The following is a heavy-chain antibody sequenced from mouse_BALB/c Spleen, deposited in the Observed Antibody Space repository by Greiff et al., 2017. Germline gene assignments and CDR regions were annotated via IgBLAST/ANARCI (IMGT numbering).Heavy chain of an antibody. CDR2: ISSGSSTI. CDR3: ARGDGYYEAWFAY. V-gene: IGHV5-17*02. D-gene: IGHD2-3*01. Sequence: EVQLVESGGGLVQPGGSRKLSCAASGFTFSSFGMHWVRQAPEKGLEWVAYISSGSSTIYYADTVKGRFTISRDNPKNTLFLQMTSLRSEDTAVYYCARGDGYYEAWFAYWGQGTLVTVSA. CDR1: GFTFSSFG. J-gene: IGHJ3*01.